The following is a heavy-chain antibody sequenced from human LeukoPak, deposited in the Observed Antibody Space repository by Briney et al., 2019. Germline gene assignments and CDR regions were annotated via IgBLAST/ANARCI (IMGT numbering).Heavy chain of an antibody. CDR1: GFTFSSYS. Sequence: GGSLRLSCAASGFTFSSYSMNWVRQAPGKGLEWVSSISSSSSYIYYADSVKGRFTISRDNAKNSLYLQTNSLRAEDTAVYYCARDYYPSPITLSSGWYGIDYWGQGTLVTVSS. CDR3: ARDYYPSPITLSSGWYGIDY. J-gene: IGHJ4*02. V-gene: IGHV3-21*01. CDR2: ISSSSSYI. D-gene: IGHD6-19*01.